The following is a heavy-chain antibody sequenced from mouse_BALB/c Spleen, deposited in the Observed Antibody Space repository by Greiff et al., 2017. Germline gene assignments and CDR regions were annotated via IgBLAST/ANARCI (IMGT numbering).Heavy chain of an antibody. Sequence: DVHLVESGGGLVQPGGSRKLSCAASGFTFSSFGMHWVRQAPEKGLEWVAYISSGSSTIYYADTVKGRFTISRDNPKNTLFLQMTSLRSEDTAMYHCASSGDYYVPFAYWGQGTLVTVSA. CDR3: ASSGDYYVPFAY. CDR2: ISSGSSTI. V-gene: IGHV5-17*02. D-gene: IGHD1-1*01. CDR1: GFTFSSFG. J-gene: IGHJ3*01.